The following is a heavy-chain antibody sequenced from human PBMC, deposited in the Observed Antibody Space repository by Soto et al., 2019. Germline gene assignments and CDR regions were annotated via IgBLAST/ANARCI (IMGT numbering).Heavy chain of an antibody. CDR2: ISYDGSNK. V-gene: IGHV3-30*03. CDR1: GFTFSSYG. J-gene: IGHJ3*02. Sequence: GGSLRLSCAASGFTFSSYGMHWVRQAPGKGLEWVAVISYDGSNKYYADSVKGRFTISRDNSKNTLYLQMNSLRAEDTAVYYCATGALLWFGESTSRGAFDIWGQGTMVTVSS. CDR3: ATGALLWFGESTSRGAFDI. D-gene: IGHD3-10*01.